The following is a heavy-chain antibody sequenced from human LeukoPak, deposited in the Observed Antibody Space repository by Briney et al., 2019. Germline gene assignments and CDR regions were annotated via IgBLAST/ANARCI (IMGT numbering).Heavy chain of an antibody. D-gene: IGHD3-16*01. CDR1: GFTFSSYS. J-gene: IGHJ4*02. V-gene: IGHV3-21*01. CDR2: ISSSSSYI. Sequence: GGSLRHSCAASGFTFSSYSMNWVRQAPGKGLEWVSSISSSSSYIYYADSVKGRFTISRDNAKNSLYLQMNSLRAEDTAVYYCARDQGLGGYFDYWGQGTLVTVSS. CDR3: ARDQGLGGYFDY.